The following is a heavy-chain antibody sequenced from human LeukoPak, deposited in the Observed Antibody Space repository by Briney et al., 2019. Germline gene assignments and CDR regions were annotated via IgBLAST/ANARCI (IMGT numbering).Heavy chain of an antibody. CDR3: ARGSRGLWFGELNYGMDV. CDR2: ISYDGSNQ. D-gene: IGHD3-10*01. J-gene: IGHJ6*02. Sequence: PGGSLRLSCAASGFTFSSYAMHWVRQAPGKGLEWVAVISYDGSNQYYADSVKGRFTISRDNSKNTLYLQMNSLRPEDTAVYYCARGSRGLWFGELNYGMDVWGQGTTVTVSS. CDR1: GFTFSSYA. V-gene: IGHV3-30-3*01.